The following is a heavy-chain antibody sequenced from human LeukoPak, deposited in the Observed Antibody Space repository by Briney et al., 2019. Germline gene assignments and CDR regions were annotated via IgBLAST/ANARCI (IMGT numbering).Heavy chain of an antibody. D-gene: IGHD6-13*01. CDR2: INHSGST. V-gene: IGHV4-34*01. CDR1: VESFSGYY. CDR3: ARGERYSSSWYRVAYYYGMDV. Sequence: SETLSLTCAVYVESFSGYYWSWIRQPPGKGLEWIGEINHSGSTNYNPSLKSRVTISVDTSKNQFSLKLSSVTAADTAVYYCARGERYSSSWYRVAYYYGMDVWGQGTTVTVSS. J-gene: IGHJ6*02.